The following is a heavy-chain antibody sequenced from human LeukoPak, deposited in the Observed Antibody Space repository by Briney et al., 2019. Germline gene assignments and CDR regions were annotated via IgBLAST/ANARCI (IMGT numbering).Heavy chain of an antibody. CDR2: IYYSGST. D-gene: IGHD4-17*01. CDR3: ARDLRDGEGVSDY. J-gene: IGHJ4*02. Sequence: SETLSLTCTVSGDSVSSGPYYWSWIRQPPGKELEWIGYIYYSGSTNYNPSLESRVNISVDTSKNQFSLKLSSVTAADTAVYYCARDLRDGEGVSDYWGQGTLVTVSS. V-gene: IGHV4-61*01. CDR1: GDSVSSGPYY.